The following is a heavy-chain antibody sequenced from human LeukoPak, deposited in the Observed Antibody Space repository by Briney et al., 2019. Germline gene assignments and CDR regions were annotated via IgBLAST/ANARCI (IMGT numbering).Heavy chain of an antibody. CDR1: GFTFSSYS. CDR2: ISSSSSTI. CDR3: ARDYCSGGSCYVGWYY. Sequence: GGSLRLSCAASGFTFSSYSMNWVRQAPGKGLEWVSYISSSSSTIYYADSVKGRFTISRDNAKNSLYLQMNSLRAEDTAVYYCARDYCSGGSCYVGWYYWGQGTLVTVSS. D-gene: IGHD2-15*01. J-gene: IGHJ4*02. V-gene: IGHV3-48*04.